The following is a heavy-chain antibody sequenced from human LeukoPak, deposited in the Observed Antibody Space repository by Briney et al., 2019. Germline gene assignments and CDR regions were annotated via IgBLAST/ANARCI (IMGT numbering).Heavy chain of an antibody. D-gene: IGHD3-10*01. Sequence: GASVKVSCKASGYTFTSYDINWVRQATGQGLEWMGWISAYNGNTNYAQKLQGRVTMTTDTSTSTAYMELRSLRSDDTAVYYCARGHYGSGSYYKDYWGQGTLVTVSS. V-gene: IGHV1-18*01. CDR1: GYTFTSYD. CDR2: ISAYNGNT. CDR3: ARGHYGSGSYYKDY. J-gene: IGHJ4*02.